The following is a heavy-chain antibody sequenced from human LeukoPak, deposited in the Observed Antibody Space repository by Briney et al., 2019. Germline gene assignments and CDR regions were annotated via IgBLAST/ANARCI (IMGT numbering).Heavy chain of an antibody. V-gene: IGHV3-9*01. D-gene: IGHD1-26*01. CDR3: AKVEQRELYFDY. CDR2: ISWNSGSI. J-gene: IGHJ4*02. Sequence: PGGSLRLSCAASGFTFDDYAMHWVRQAPGKGVEWVSGISWNSGSIGYADSVKGRFTISRDNPKNSLYLQMNSLRAEDTALYYCAKVEQRELYFDYWGQGTLVTVSS. CDR1: GFTFDDYA.